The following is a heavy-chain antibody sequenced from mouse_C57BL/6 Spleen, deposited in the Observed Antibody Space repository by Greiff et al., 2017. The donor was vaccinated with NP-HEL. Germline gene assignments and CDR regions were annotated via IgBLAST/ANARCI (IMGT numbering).Heavy chain of an antibody. D-gene: IGHD2-4*01. CDR3: ARDGDYVYAMDY. V-gene: IGHV5-4*01. J-gene: IGHJ4*01. CDR2: ISDGGSYT. Sequence: EVQLVESGGGLVKPGGSLKLSCAASGFTFSSYAMSWVRQTPEKRLEWVATISDGGSYTYYPDNVKGRFTISRDNAKNNLYLQMSHLKSEDTAMYYCARDGDYVYAMDYWGQGTSVTVSS. CDR1: GFTFSSYA.